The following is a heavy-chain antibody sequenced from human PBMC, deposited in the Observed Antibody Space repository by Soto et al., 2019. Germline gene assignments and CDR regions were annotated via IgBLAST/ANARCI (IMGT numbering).Heavy chain of an antibody. CDR2: IYYSGST. CDR3: ARGIAAADYYYYYGMDV. V-gene: IGHV4-59*01. D-gene: IGHD6-13*01. Sequence: PSETLSLTCTVSGGSISSYYWSWIRQPPGKGLEWIGYIYYSGSTNYNPSLKSRVTISVDTSKNQFSLKLSSVTAADTAVYYCARGIAAADYYYYYGMDVWGQGTTVTVSS. CDR1: GGSISSYY. J-gene: IGHJ6*02.